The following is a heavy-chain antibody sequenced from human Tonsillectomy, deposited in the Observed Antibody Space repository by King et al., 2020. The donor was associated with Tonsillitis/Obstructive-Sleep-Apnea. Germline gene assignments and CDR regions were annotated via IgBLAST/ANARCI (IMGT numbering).Heavy chain of an antibody. J-gene: IGHJ4*02. Sequence: VQLQESGPGLVKPSQTLSLTCTVSGGSISSGGYYWSWIRQHPGKGVEWIGYIYYSGSTYYNPSLKSRVTIAVDTSKNQFSLNLSSVTAADTAVYYCARTRGDGHGDFIFDCWGQGTLVTVSS. CDR3: ARTRGDGHGDFIFDC. V-gene: IGHV4-31*03. D-gene: IGHD4-17*01. CDR2: IYYSGST. CDR1: GGSISSGGYY.